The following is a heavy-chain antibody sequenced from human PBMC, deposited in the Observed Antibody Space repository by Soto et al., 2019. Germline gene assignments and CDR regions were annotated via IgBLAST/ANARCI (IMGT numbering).Heavy chain of an antibody. Sequence: EVQLLESGGGLVQPGGSLRLSCAASGFTFSSYAMSWVRQAPGKGLEWVSAISGSGGSTYYADSVKGRFSISRDNSKNTLYLQMTSLRAEDPAVYYCATALGSYYYHSSGYYSHYFDYWGQGTLVTVSS. J-gene: IGHJ4*02. CDR3: ATALGSYYYHSSGYYSHYFDY. D-gene: IGHD3-22*01. CDR1: GFTFSSYA. V-gene: IGHV3-23*01. CDR2: ISGSGGST.